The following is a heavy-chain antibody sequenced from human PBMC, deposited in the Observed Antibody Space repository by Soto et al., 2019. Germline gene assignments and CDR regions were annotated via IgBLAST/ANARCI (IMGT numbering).Heavy chain of an antibody. D-gene: IGHD6-19*01. V-gene: IGHV3-23*01. J-gene: IGHJ4*02. CDR3: AKDIAVAGRLACDY. CDR1: GFTFSSYA. Sequence: EVQLLESGGGLVQPGGSLRLSCAASGFTFSSYAMSWVRQAPGKGLEWVSAISGSGGSTYYADSVKGRFTISRDNSKNTLYLQMNGLRAEDTAVYYCAKDIAVAGRLACDYWGQGTLVTVSS. CDR2: ISGSGGST.